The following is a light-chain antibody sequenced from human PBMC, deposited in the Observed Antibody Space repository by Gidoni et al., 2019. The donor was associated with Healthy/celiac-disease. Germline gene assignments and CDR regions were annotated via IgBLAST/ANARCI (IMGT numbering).Light chain of an antibody. CDR1: QSVLYSSNNKNY. V-gene: IGKV4-1*01. Sequence: EIVLTQSPASLAVSLGERATINCKSSQSVLYSSNNKNYLAWYQQKPGQPPKLLIHWASTRESGVPDRFSGSGSGTDFTLTISSLQAEDVAVYYCQQYYSTPLTFGGGTKVEIK. CDR3: QQYYSTPLT. CDR2: WAS. J-gene: IGKJ4*01.